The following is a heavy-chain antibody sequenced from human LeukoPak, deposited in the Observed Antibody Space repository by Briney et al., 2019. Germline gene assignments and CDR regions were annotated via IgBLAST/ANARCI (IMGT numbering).Heavy chain of an antibody. J-gene: IGHJ4*02. V-gene: IGHV1-3*01. CDR2: INAGNGNT. CDR1: GYTFTSYA. CDR3: ARDSYCSGGSCYETHFDY. Sequence: ASVKVSCKASGYTFTSYAMHWVRQAPGQRLEWMGWINAGNGNTKYSQKFQGRVTITRDASASTAYMELSSLRSEDTAVYYCARDSYCSGGSCYETHFDYWGQGTLVTVSS. D-gene: IGHD2-15*01.